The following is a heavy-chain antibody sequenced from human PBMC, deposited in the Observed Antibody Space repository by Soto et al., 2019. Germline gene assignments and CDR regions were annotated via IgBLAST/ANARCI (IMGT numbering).Heavy chain of an antibody. CDR1: GDSISSYY. CDR2: IDYSGST. CDR3: ARGRGYSSGGFDY. D-gene: IGHD6-19*01. V-gene: IGHV4-59*01. Sequence: QVQLQESGPGLVKPSETLSLTCTVSGDSISSYYWSWIRQTPGKGLEWLVYIDYSGSTNYNPSLMRRVTISLDTSNNQFSLNLNSVTAAETAVYYCARGRGYSSGGFDYWGQGTLVTVSS. J-gene: IGHJ4*02.